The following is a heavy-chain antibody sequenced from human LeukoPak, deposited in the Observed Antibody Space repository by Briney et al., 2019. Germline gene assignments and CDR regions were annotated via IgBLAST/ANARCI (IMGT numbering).Heavy chain of an antibody. Sequence: SQTLSLTCTVSGRSISSGGYYCRWIRQHRGKGLEWIGYIYCSGSTYYNPSLKSRVTISVDTSKNQFSLKLSSVTAADTAVYYCARDVAIYYYMDVWGKGTTVTVSS. CDR3: ARDVAIYYYMDV. CDR1: GRSISSGGYY. CDR2: IYCSGST. V-gene: IGHV4-31*03. J-gene: IGHJ6*03. D-gene: IGHD2-21*01.